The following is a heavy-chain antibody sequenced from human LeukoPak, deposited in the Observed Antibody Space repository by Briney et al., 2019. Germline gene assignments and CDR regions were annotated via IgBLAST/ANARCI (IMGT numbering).Heavy chain of an antibody. CDR1: GFTFDDYG. Sequence: GGSLRLSCAASGFTFDDYGMSWVRRAPGKGLEWVSGINWNGDSTNYADSVEGRFTISRDNAKNSLYLQVNSLRAEDTALYYCARGFYYDSGATWRAFNIWGQGTMVTVFS. D-gene: IGHD3-22*01. J-gene: IGHJ3*02. CDR3: ARGFYYDSGATWRAFNI. CDR2: INWNGDST. V-gene: IGHV3-20*04.